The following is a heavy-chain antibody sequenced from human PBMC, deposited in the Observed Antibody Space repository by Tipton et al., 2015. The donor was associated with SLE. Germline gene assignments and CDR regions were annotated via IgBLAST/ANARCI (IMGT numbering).Heavy chain of an antibody. CDR1: GGSFSGYY. D-gene: IGHD4-23*01. J-gene: IGHJ5*02. CDR2: INHSGST. Sequence: TLSLTCAVYGGSFSGYYWSWIRQPPGKGLEWIGEINHSGSTNYNPSLKSRVTISVDTSKNQFSLKLSSVTAADTAVYYCARGLGIYGGNSNWFDPWGQGTLVTVSS. V-gene: IGHV4-34*01. CDR3: ARGLGIYGGNSNWFDP.